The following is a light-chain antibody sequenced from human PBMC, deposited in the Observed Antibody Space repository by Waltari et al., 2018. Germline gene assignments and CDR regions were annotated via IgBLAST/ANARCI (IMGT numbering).Light chain of an antibody. Sequence: SSELPQDPAVSVALGQPVRITCQGDSLRSYYASRYQQKPGQAAVPVIYGKNNRPPGIPGRFSGSSSGNTASLTLTGAPAEDEADYYCNSRDSSGNHPVVFGGGTKLTVL. V-gene: IGLV3-19*01. CDR1: SLRSYY. CDR3: NSRDSSGNHPVV. CDR2: GKN. J-gene: IGLJ2*01.